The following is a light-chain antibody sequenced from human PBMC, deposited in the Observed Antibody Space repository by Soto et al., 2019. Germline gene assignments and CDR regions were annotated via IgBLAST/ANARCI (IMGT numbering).Light chain of an antibody. J-gene: IGKJ2*01. CDR3: HQYYLSPHP. CDR2: STS. Sequence: EIVLTQSPGTLSLSPGERATLSCRASESVNSRFLGWYQQKPGQAPRLIIYSTSSRAAGIPDRFSGSGSGTDFTLTISRLEPEDFAVYYCHQYYLSPHPFGQGTNLEIK. CDR1: ESVNSRF. V-gene: IGKV3-20*01.